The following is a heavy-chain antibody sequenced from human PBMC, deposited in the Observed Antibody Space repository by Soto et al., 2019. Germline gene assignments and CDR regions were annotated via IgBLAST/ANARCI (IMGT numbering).Heavy chain of an antibody. J-gene: IGHJ3*02. D-gene: IGHD3-10*01. V-gene: IGHV4-61*01. CDR3: ARNHGYYYGSGSYYNWPDAFDI. CDR2: IYYSGST. Sequence: QVQLQESGPGLVKPSETLSLTCTVSGGSVSSGSYYWSWIRQPPGKGLEWIGYIYYSGSTNYNPSLKSRVTISVDTSKNQFSLKLSSVTAADTAVYYCARNHGYYYGSGSYYNWPDAFDIWGQGTMVTVSS. CDR1: GGSVSSGSYY.